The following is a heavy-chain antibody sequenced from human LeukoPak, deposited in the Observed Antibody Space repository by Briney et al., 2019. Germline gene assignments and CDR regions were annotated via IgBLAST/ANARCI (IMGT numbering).Heavy chain of an antibody. D-gene: IGHD3-3*01. Sequence: SSETLSLTCTVSGGSISSYYWSWIRQPAGKGLEWIGRIYTSGSTNYNPSPKSRVTISVDTSKNQFSLKLSSVTAADTAVYYCARHPGYDFWSGYSGAFDIWGQGTMVTVSS. CDR2: IYTSGST. CDR1: GGSISSYY. CDR3: ARHPGYDFWSGYSGAFDI. V-gene: IGHV4-4*07. J-gene: IGHJ3*02.